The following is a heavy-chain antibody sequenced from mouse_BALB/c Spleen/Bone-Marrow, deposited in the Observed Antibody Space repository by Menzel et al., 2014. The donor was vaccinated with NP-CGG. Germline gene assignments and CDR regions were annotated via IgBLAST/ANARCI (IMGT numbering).Heavy chain of an antibody. CDR1: GYTFTDYN. Sequence: VHVKQSGPELVKPGASVKISCKASGYTFTDYNMHWVKQSHGQSLEWIGYIYPYNGGTGYSQEFKSKATLTVDNSSSTAYMELRSLTSEDSAVYYCARIYDGYFLFDYWGQGTTLTVSS. J-gene: IGHJ2*01. V-gene: IGHV1S29*02. CDR2: IYPYNGGT. CDR3: ARIYDGYFLFDY. D-gene: IGHD2-3*01.